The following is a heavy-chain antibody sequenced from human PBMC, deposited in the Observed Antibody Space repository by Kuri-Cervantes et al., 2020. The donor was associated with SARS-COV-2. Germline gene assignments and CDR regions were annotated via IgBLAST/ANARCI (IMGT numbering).Heavy chain of an antibody. CDR2: IYYSGST. D-gene: IGHD3-3*01. CDR1: GDSITNNGHY. Sequence: GSLRLSCTVSGDSITNNGHYWGWIRQSPGKGLEWIGSIYYSGSTYYNPSLKSRVTISVDTSKNQFSLKLSSVTAADTAVYYCARFRPNPRFLEWSRTPKLDYQYYYVMDVWGQGTTVTVSS. CDR3: ARFRPNPRFLEWSRTPKLDYQYYYVMDV. J-gene: IGHJ6*02. V-gene: IGHV4-39*01.